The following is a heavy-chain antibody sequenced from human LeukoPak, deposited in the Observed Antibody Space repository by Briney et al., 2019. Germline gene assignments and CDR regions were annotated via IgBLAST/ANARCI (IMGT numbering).Heavy chain of an antibody. Sequence: PGGSLRLSCAASGFTFSSYSMNWVRQAPGKGLEWISYITGHSSTMYYADSVKGRFTISRDNDKNSLYLQMNSLRAEDTAVYYCARDDNYGGTLEYWGQGTLVTVSS. J-gene: IGHJ4*02. CDR1: GFTFSSYS. CDR3: ARDDNYGGTLEY. V-gene: IGHV3-48*01. D-gene: IGHD5-18*01. CDR2: ITGHSSTM.